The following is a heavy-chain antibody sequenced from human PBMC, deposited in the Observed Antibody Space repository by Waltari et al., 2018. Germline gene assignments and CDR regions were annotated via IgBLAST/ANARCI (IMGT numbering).Heavy chain of an antibody. CDR1: GGSFSGYY. Sequence: QVQLQQWGAGLLKSSETLSLTCAVYGGSFSGYYWSWIRQPPGKGLELIGEINHSGTTNYNPSLMSRVTISVDTSKSHFSLRLSSVTAADTAVYYCVRGHNFWSGYYDYWGQGTQVTVSS. CDR2: INHSGTT. CDR3: VRGHNFWSGYYDY. V-gene: IGHV4-34*01. J-gene: IGHJ4*02. D-gene: IGHD3-3*01.